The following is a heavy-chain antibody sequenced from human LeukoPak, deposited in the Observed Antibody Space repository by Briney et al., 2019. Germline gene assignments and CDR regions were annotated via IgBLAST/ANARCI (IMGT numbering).Heavy chain of an antibody. D-gene: IGHD6-19*01. CDR1: GGSISSSSYY. CDR3: ARQAGSGWRYNWFDP. CDR2: IYYSGST. V-gene: IGHV4-39*01. Sequence: SETLSLTCTVSGGSISSSSYYLGWIRQPPGKGLEWIGSIYYSGSTYYNPSLKSRVTISVDTSKNQFSLKLSSVTAADTAVYYCARQAGSGWRYNWFDPWGQGTLVTVSS. J-gene: IGHJ5*02.